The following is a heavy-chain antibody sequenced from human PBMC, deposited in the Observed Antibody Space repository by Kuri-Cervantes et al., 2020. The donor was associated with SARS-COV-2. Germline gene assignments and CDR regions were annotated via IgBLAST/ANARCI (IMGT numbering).Heavy chain of an antibody. D-gene: IGHD4/OR15-4a*01. CDR2: ISYDGRKI. V-gene: IGHV3-30*04. Sequence: GESLKISCTASDFAFTNYPMHWVRQAPGKGLEWVALISYDGRKINYSESVKGRFTISRDNSQSALYLQMNSLRVEDSAVYFCARANEVLGFHYYYMDVWGKGTTATVSS. CDR1: DFAFTNYP. J-gene: IGHJ6*03. CDR3: ARANEVLGFHYYYMDV.